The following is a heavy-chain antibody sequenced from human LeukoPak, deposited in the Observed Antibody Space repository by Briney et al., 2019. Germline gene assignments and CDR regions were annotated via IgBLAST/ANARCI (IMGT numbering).Heavy chain of an antibody. CDR1: GFTFSSYA. J-gene: IGHJ6*02. CDR3: ANYYYDSSGYYYWTNYYYYGIDV. D-gene: IGHD3-22*01. Sequence: PGGSLRLSCAASGFTFSSYAMSWVRQAPGKGLEWVSAISGSGGSTYYADSVKGRFTISRDNSKNTLHLQMNSLRAEDTAVYYCANYYYDSSGYYYWTNYYYYGIDVWGQGTTVTASS. V-gene: IGHV3-23*01. CDR2: ISGSGGST.